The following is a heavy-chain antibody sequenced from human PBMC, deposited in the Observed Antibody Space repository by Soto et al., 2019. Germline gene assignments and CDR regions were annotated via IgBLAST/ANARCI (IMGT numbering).Heavy chain of an antibody. J-gene: IGHJ4*02. CDR3: ARSPIHLSGSSXDY. CDR1: GFSLSTSGMR. V-gene: IGHV2-70*04. Sequence: GPTLVNPTQTLTLTCTFSGFSLSTSGMRVSWIRHPPVKALEWLARIDWDNDKFYSTSMKNRLKISKDTSKNQVVLTMANMDTLDKATYYCARSPIHLSGSSXDYWGQGTLVTVS. D-gene: IGHD5-18*01. CDR2: IDWDNDK.